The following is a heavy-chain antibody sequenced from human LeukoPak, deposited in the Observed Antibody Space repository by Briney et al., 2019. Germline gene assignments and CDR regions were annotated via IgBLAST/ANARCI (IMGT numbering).Heavy chain of an antibody. J-gene: IGHJ6*04. CDR1: GASLNKDY. V-gene: IGHV4-4*07. Sequence: SDTLSLTCTVSGASLNKDYWAWIRQPAGKGLEWIGRIHPSGITHQNPSLRGRVTMSIDASKNQFSLNLSSVTAADTAVYYCVRDKYRDVWGKGTTVTVSS. CDR3: VRDKYRDV. D-gene: IGHD2/OR15-2a*01. CDR2: IHPSGIT.